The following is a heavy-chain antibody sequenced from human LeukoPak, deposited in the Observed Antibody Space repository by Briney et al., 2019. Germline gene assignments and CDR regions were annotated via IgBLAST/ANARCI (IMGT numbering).Heavy chain of an antibody. CDR3: AKDRRAEGSSWFN. J-gene: IGHJ4*02. D-gene: IGHD6-13*01. Sequence: GGSLRLSCAAPGFTFSSYGMHWVRQAPGKGLEWVAFIRYDGSNKYYADSVKGRFTISRDNSKNTLYLQMNSLRAEDTAVYYCAKDRRAEGSSWFNWGQGTLVTVSS. V-gene: IGHV3-30*02. CDR2: IRYDGSNK. CDR1: GFTFSSYG.